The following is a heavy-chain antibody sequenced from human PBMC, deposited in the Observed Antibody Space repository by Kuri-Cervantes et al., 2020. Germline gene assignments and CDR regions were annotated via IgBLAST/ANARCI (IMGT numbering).Heavy chain of an antibody. D-gene: IGHD3-16*01. CDR3: ARSPYSSGALITERYYYGMDV. CDR2: IYYSGST. J-gene: IGHJ6*02. V-gene: IGHV4-39*07. Sequence: SETLSLTCTVSGGSISSSSYYWGWIRQPPGKGLEWIGSIYYSGSTYYNPSLKSRVTISIDKSKNHFSLKVSSVSAADTAVYYCARSPYSSGALITERYYYGMDVWGQGTTVTVSS. CDR1: GGSISSSSYY.